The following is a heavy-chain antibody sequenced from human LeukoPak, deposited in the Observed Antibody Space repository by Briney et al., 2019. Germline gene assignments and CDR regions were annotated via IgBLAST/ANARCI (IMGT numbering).Heavy chain of an antibody. D-gene: IGHD3-22*01. CDR2: IKSKTDGGTT. J-gene: IGHJ4*02. CDR1: GFTFSNAW. Sequence: GGSLRLSCAVSGFTFSNAWMSWVRQAPGKGLEWVGRIKSKTDGGTTDYAAPVKGRFTISRDDSKNTLYLQMNSLKTEDTAVYYCTTEPTYYYDSSGYSEFDYWGQGTLVTVSS. CDR3: TTEPTYYYDSSGYSEFDY. V-gene: IGHV3-15*01.